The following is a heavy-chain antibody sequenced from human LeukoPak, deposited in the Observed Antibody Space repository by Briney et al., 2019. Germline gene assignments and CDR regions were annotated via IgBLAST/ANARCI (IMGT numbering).Heavy chain of an antibody. CDR2: IYYSGST. CDR3: ARQRGYCSSTSCYPDGMDV. V-gene: IGHV4-59*08. Sequence: PSETLSLACTVSGGSISSYYWSWIRQPPGKGLEWIGYIYYSGSTNYNPSLKSRVTISVDTSKNQFSPKLSSVTAADTAVYYCARQRGYCSSTSCYPDGMDVWGQGTTVTVSS. CDR1: GGSISSYY. J-gene: IGHJ6*02. D-gene: IGHD2-2*01.